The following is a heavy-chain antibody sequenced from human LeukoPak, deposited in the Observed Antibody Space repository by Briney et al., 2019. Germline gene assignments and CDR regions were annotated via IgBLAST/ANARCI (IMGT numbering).Heavy chain of an antibody. Sequence: ASVKVSCKVSGYTFTDYYMHWVQQAPGKGLEWMGLVDPEDGETIHAEKFQGRVTITADTSTDTAYMELSSLRSEDTAVYYCATIDGLTGFDPWGQGTLVTVSS. CDR1: GYTFTDYY. D-gene: IGHD4/OR15-4a*01. J-gene: IGHJ5*02. CDR3: ATIDGLTGFDP. V-gene: IGHV1-69-2*01. CDR2: VDPEDGET.